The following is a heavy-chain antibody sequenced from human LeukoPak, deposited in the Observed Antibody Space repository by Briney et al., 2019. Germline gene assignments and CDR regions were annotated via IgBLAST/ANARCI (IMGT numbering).Heavy chain of an antibody. CDR3: AAITCSNTTSYAVDY. Sequence: SQTLSLTCTLSGGSISRRSYYCSWLRQHPGKGLEWIGYIYYNENTYYNPSVKSRVTISVDTSKNQFSLKLSSVTAADTAVYYCAAITCSNTTSYAVDYWGQGTLVTVSS. D-gene: IGHD2-2*01. CDR2: IYYNENT. V-gene: IGHV4-31*03. J-gene: IGHJ4*02. CDR1: GGSISRRSYY.